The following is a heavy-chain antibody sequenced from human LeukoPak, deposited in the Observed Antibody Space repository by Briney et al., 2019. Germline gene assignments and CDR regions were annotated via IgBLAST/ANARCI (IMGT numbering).Heavy chain of an antibody. Sequence: SVKVSCKASGGTFSSYAISWVRQAPGQGLEWMGGIIPIFGTANYAQKFQGRVTITTDESTSIAYMELSSLRSEDTAVYYCARVYYDSSGYYYIFDYWGQGTLVTVSS. J-gene: IGHJ4*02. CDR3: ARVYYDSSGYYYIFDY. V-gene: IGHV1-69*05. CDR1: GGTFSSYA. CDR2: IIPIFGTA. D-gene: IGHD3-22*01.